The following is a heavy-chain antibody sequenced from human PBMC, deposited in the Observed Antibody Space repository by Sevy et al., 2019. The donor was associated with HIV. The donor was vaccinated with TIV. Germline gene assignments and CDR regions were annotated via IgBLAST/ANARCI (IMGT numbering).Heavy chain of an antibody. CDR3: AKGGDVLRFLEWLFDFDY. Sequence: GSLRLSCAASGFTFSSYAMSWVRQAPGKGLEWVSAISGSGGSTYYADSVKGRFTISRDNSKNTLYLQMNSLRAEDTAVYYCAKGGDVLRFLEWLFDFDYWGQGTLVTVSS. D-gene: IGHD3-3*01. CDR2: ISGSGGST. J-gene: IGHJ4*02. CDR1: GFTFSSYA. V-gene: IGHV3-23*01.